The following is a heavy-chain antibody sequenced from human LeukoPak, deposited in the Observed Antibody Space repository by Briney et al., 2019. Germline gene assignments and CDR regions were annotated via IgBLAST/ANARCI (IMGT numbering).Heavy chain of an antibody. CDR3: ARGKSSTSCPGDY. V-gene: IGHV3-33*01. CDR1: GFTFSSYG. J-gene: IGHJ4*02. Sequence: PGRSLRLSCAASGFTFSSYGMHWVRQAPGKGLEWVAVIWYDGSNKYYADSVKGRFTISRDNSKNTLYLQMNSLRAEDTAVYYCARGKSSTSCPGDYCGQGTLVTVSS. CDR2: IWYDGSNK. D-gene: IGHD2-2*01.